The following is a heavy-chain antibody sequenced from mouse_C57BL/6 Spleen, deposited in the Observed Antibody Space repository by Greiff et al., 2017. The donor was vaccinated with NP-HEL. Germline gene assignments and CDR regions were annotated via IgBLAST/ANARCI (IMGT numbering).Heavy chain of an antibody. J-gene: IGHJ1*03. D-gene: IGHD1-1*01. V-gene: IGHV8-12*01. Sequence: QVTLKVSGPGILQSSQTLSLTCSFSGFSLSTSGMGVSWIRQPSGKGLEWLAHSYWDDDKRYNPSLKSRLTISKDTSRNQVFLKITSVDTADTATYYCARLYGSTYWYFDVWGTGTTVTVSS. CDR3: ARLYGSTYWYFDV. CDR1: GFSLSTSGMG. CDR2: SYWDDDK.